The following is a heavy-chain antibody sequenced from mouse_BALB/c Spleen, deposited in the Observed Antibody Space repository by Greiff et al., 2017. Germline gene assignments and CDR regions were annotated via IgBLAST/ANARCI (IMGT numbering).Heavy chain of an antibody. CDR1: GYTFTDYW. CDR2: IDTSDSYT. Sequence: QVQLQQPGAELVMPGASVKMSCKASGYTFTDYWMHWVKQRPGQGLEWIGAIDTSDSYTSYNQKFKGKATLTVDESSSTAYMQLSSLTSEDSAVYYCARTGYYYGSSQAWFAYWGQGTLVTVSA. CDR3: ARTGYYYGSSQAWFAY. V-gene: IGHV1-69*01. D-gene: IGHD1-1*01. J-gene: IGHJ3*01.